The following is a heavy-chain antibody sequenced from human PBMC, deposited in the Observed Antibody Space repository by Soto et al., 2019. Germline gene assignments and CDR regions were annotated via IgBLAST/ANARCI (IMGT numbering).Heavy chain of an antibody. CDR1: GFTFSSYG. CDR2: IWYDGSNK. V-gene: IGHV3-33*06. Sequence: SGGSLRLSCAVSGFTFSSYGMHWVRQAPGKGLEWVAVIWYDGSNKYYADSVKGRFTISRDNSKNTLYLQMNSLRAEDTAVYYCAKGVPGIAVAGTGYFQHWGQGTLVTVSS. D-gene: IGHD6-19*01. CDR3: AKGVPGIAVAGTGYFQH. J-gene: IGHJ1*01.